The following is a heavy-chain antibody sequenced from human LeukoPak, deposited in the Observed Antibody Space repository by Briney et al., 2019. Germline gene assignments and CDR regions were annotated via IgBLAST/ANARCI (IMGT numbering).Heavy chain of an antibody. CDR1: GFPLSSYS. CDR2: ISSSGSAI. J-gene: IGHJ4*02. D-gene: IGHD2-15*01. Sequence: GGSLRLSCVASGFPLSSYSINWVRQAPGKGLEWVSYISSSGSAIYYVDSVKGRFTVSRDNAKNSLFLQMNSPRAEDTAVYYCVRVKGSYFDYWGQGALVTVSS. CDR3: VRVKGSYFDY. V-gene: IGHV3-48*01.